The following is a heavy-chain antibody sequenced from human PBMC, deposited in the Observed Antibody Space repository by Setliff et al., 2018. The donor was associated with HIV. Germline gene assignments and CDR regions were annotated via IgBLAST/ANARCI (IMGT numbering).Heavy chain of an antibody. J-gene: IGHJ4*02. V-gene: IGHV4-59*02. CDR2: IYSSERP. D-gene: IGHD4-17*01. CDR1: GGSVSRHY. CDR3: ASFFVTTVTNQDY. Sequence: KPSETLSLTCNVSGGSVSRHYWSWIRQPPGKGLEWIGNIYSSERPDYNPSLKSRVTISLDTSNNQFSLKLTSVTAADTAMYYCASFFVTTVTNQDYWGQGTPVTVSS.